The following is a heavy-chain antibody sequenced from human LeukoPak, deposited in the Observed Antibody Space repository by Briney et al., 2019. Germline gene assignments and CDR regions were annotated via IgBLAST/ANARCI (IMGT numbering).Heavy chain of an antibody. CDR3: ARGGQNFDY. Sequence: SETLSLTCTVSGGSISSYYWSWIRQPPGKGLEWIGYIYYSGTTNYSPSLKSRVTISVDTSKNQFSLKLSSVTAADTAVYYCARGGQNFDYWGQGILVTVSS. V-gene: IGHV4-59*01. J-gene: IGHJ4*02. CDR1: GGSISSYY. D-gene: IGHD2-15*01. CDR2: IYYSGTT.